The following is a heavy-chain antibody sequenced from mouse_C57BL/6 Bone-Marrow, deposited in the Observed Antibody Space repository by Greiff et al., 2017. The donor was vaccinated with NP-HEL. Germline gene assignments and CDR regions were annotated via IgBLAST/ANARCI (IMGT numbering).Heavy chain of an antibody. CDR2: IDPYDSAT. Sequence: QVQLQQPGAELVKPGASVKLSCKASGYTFTSYWMQWVKQRPGQGLEWIGEIDPYDSATNYNQKFKGKATLTVDTSSSTAYMQLSSLTSEDSAVYYCAREGVITTVVFDYWGQGTTLTVSS. CDR1: GYTFTSYW. J-gene: IGHJ2*01. V-gene: IGHV1-50*01. D-gene: IGHD1-1*01. CDR3: AREGVITTVVFDY.